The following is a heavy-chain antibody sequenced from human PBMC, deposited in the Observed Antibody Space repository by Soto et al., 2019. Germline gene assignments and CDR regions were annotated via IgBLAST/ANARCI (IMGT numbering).Heavy chain of an antibody. CDR2: INAGNGNT. CDR3: ARELQGLYYFDY. CDR1: EYTFTSYS. D-gene: IGHD4-4*01. Sequence: ASVKVSCKASEYTFTSYSMHGVRQSPGQSLEWMGWINAGNGNTKYSQKFQGRVTITRDTSASTAYMELSSLRSEDTAVYYCARELQGLYYFDYWGLGTLVTVSS. J-gene: IGHJ4*02. V-gene: IGHV1-3*01.